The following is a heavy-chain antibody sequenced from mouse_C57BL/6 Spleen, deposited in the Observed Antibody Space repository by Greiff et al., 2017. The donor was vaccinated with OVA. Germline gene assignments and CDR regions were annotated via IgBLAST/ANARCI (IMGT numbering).Heavy chain of an antibody. V-gene: IGHV5-6*01. CDR2: ISSGGSYT. J-gene: IGHJ1*03. CDR3: ARHWGYYGSSYHFDV. D-gene: IGHD1-1*01. CDR1: GFTFSSYG. Sequence: EVHLVESGGDLVKPGGSLKLSCAASGFTFSSYGMSWVRQTPDKRLEWVATISSGGSYTYYPDSVKGRFTISRDNAKNTLYLQMSSLKSEDTAMYYWARHWGYYGSSYHFDVWGTGTTVTVSS.